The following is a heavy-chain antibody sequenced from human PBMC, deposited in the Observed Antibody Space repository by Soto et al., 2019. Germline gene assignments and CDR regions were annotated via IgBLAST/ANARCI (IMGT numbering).Heavy chain of an antibody. D-gene: IGHD1-26*01. CDR1: GFTFSSYA. V-gene: IGHV3-23*01. J-gene: IGHJ6*02. CDR2: ISGSGGST. CDR3: AKDWYWETLYYGMNV. Sequence: GGSLRLSCAASGFTFSSYAMSWVRQAPGKGLEWVSAISGSGGSTYYADSVKGRFTVSRDNSENTLYLQMSSLRGDNTAVYYCAKDWYWETLYYGMNVWGQGTTVTAP.